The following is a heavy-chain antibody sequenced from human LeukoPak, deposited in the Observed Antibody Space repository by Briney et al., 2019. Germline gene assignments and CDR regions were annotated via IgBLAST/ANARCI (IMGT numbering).Heavy chain of an antibody. CDR3: AKDSSYSSSWYDY. CDR2: ISGSGGST. CDR1: GFTFSSSA. J-gene: IGHJ4*02. V-gene: IGHV3-23*01. D-gene: IGHD6-13*01. Sequence: GGSLRLSCAASGFTFSSSAMSWVRQVPGKGLEWVSGISGSGGSTYYADSVKGRFTISRDNSKNTLYLQMNSLRGEDTAVYHCAKDSSYSSSWYDYWGQGTLVTVSS.